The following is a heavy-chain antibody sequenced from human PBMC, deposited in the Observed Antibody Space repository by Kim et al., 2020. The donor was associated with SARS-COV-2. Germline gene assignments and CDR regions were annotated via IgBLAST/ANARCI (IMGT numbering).Heavy chain of an antibody. CDR3: ARGYCGTVTCYTGGTYFDY. J-gene: IGHJ4*02. Sequence: GGSLRLSCAASGFTFSTYCMHWVRQAPGKGLEWVATLKYDGGNKYSPDSVKGRFTVSRDNAKNTLYLQVNSLRAEDTAVYYCARGYCGTVTCYTGGTYFDYWGRGTLVTVSS. D-gene: IGHD2-2*02. CDR2: LKYDGGNK. CDR1: GFTFSTYC. V-gene: IGHV3-33*01.